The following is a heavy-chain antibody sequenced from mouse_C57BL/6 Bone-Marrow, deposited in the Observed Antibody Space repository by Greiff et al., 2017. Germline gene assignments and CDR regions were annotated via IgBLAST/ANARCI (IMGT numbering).Heavy chain of an antibody. J-gene: IGHJ1*03. D-gene: IGHD2-4*01. Sequence: VQLQQSGPVLVKPGASVKMSCKASGYTFTDYYMNWVKQSHGKSLEWIGVINPYNGGTSYNQKFKGKATLTVDKSSSTAYMELNSLTSEDSAVYYGALLYDYDGYWYFDVWGTGTTVTVSS. CDR1: GYTFTDYY. V-gene: IGHV1-19*01. CDR3: ALLYDYDGYWYFDV. CDR2: INPYNGGT.